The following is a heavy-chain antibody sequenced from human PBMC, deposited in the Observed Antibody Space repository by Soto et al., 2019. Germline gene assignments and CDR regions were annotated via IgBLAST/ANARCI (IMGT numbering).Heavy chain of an antibody. D-gene: IGHD6-25*01. Sequence: LRLSCAASGFTFSNGWMSWVRQAPGKGLEWVGHIKSETDGGTTDYAAPVKGRFTISRDDSKNTLYLQMNSLKTEDTAVYYCTTDSDLIDYWGQGTLVTVSS. CDR2: IKSETDGGTT. V-gene: IGHV3-15*01. CDR3: TTDSDLIDY. CDR1: GFTFSNGW. J-gene: IGHJ4*02.